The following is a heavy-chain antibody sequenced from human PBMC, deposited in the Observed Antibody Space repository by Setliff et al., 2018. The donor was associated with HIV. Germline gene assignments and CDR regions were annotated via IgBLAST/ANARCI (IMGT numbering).Heavy chain of an antibody. V-gene: IGHV7-4-1*01. CDR2: INTETGTP. Sequence: ASVKVSCKASGYTFTTFGLSWVRQAPGQGLEWMGWINTETGTPMYAQGFTGRFVFSLDTSISTAYLQIDSLNAEDTAVYYCARYGSDWFFDLWGRGTLSPSPQ. CDR3: ARYGSDWFFDL. J-gene: IGHJ2*01. D-gene: IGHD4-17*01. CDR1: GYTFTTFG.